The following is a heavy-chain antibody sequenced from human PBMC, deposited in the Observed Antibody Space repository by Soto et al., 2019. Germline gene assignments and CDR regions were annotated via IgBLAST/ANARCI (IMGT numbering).Heavy chain of an antibody. J-gene: IGHJ1*01. Sequence: SETLSLTCTVSGGSISSGGYYWSWIRQHPGKGLEWIGYIYYSGSTYYNPSLKSRVTISVDTSKNQFSLKLSSVTAADTAVYYCARLAYSGYLQTWGQGSLVTVSS. V-gene: IGHV4-31*03. CDR2: IYYSGST. CDR3: ARLAYSGYLQT. CDR1: GGSISSGGYY. D-gene: IGHD1-26*01.